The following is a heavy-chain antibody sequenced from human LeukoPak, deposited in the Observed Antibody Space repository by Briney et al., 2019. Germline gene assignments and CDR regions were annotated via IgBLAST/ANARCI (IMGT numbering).Heavy chain of an antibody. J-gene: IGHJ6*02. CDR1: GYTFTSYA. CDR3: ARGITMVRGVPYGMDV. V-gene: IGHV1-3*01. D-gene: IGHD3-10*01. Sequence: ASVKVSCKASGYTFTSYAMHWVRQAPGQRLEWMGWINAGNGNTKYSQKFQGRVTITRDTSASTAYMELSSLRSEDTAVYYCARGITMVRGVPYGMDVWGQGTTVTVSS. CDR2: INAGNGNT.